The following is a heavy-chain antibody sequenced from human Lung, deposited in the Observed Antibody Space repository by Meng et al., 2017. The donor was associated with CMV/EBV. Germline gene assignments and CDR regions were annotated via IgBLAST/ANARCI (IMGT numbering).Heavy chain of an antibody. CDR2: IYYSGST. CDR3: ARGDWFDP. V-gene: IGHV4-31*03. CDR1: GGSISSGGYS. J-gene: IGHJ5*02. Sequence: SLTCTVSGGSISSGGYSWSWIRQHPGKGLEWIGYIYYSGSTYYNPSLKSRVTISVDTSKNQFSLKLSSVTAADTAVYYCARGDWFDPWGQGTLVTVSS.